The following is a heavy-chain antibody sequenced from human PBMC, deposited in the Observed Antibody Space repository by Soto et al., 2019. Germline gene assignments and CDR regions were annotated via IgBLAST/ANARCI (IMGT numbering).Heavy chain of an antibody. CDR2: ISGSGGST. D-gene: IGHD4-17*01. CDR3: AKPPLQDYGDYDLS. Sequence: GXSLRLSCAASGFTFSSYAMSWVRQAPGKGLELVSAISGSGGSTYYADSVKGRFTISRDNSKNTLYLQMNSLRAEDTAVYYCAKPPLQDYGDYDLSWGQGTLVTVSS. V-gene: IGHV3-23*01. CDR1: GFTFSSYA. J-gene: IGHJ5*02.